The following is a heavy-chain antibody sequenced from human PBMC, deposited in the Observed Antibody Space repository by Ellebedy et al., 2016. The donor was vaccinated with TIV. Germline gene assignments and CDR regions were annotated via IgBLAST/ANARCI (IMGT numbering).Heavy chain of an antibody. CDR1: GGSISSGDYY. CDR2: IYYSGST. J-gene: IGHJ4*02. V-gene: IGHV4-30-4*01. Sequence: SETLSLTCTVSGGSISSGDYYWSWIRKPPGKGLEWIGYIYYSGSTYYNPSLKSRVTISVDTSNNQFSLRLTSVTAADTAVYYCASIPNWNGLAFDYWGQGALVSVSS. D-gene: IGHD1-1*01. CDR3: ASIPNWNGLAFDY.